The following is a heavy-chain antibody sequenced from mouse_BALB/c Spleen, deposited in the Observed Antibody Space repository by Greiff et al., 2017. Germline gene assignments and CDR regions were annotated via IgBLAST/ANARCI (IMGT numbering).Heavy chain of an antibody. V-gene: IGHV1-84*02. CDR3: AYGNYVGWFAY. D-gene: IGHD2-10*02. CDR2: FYPGSGNT. CDR1: GYTFTDYY. J-gene: IGHJ3*01. Sequence: QVHVKQSGPELVKPGASVKISCKASGYTFTDYYINWVKQKPGQGLEWIGWFYPGSGNTKYNEKFKGKATLTVDTSSSTAYMQLSSLTSEDTAVYFCAYGNYVGWFAYWGQGTLVTVSA.